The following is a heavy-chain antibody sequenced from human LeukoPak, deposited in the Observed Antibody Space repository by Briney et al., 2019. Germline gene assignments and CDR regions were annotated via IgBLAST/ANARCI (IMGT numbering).Heavy chain of an antibody. Sequence: QPGGSLRLSCAASGFTFSTYGMHWVRQAPGKGLEWVAFIRYDGSNKYYADSVKGRFTISRDNSKNTLYLQMNSLRAEDTAVYYCAKDGDDYLDYWGQGTLVTVSS. CDR2: IRYDGSNK. V-gene: IGHV3-30*02. CDR3: AKDGDDYLDY. CDR1: GFTFSTYG. J-gene: IGHJ4*02. D-gene: IGHD7-27*01.